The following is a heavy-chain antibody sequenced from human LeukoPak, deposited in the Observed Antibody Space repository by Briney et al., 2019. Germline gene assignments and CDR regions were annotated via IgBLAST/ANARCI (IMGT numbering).Heavy chain of an antibody. CDR3: ARAFSSGWYENFQH. D-gene: IGHD6-13*01. CDR1: GGSISSYY. CDR2: IYTSGST. V-gene: IGHV4-4*07. Sequence: PSETLSLTCTVSGGSISSYYWSWIRQPAGKGLEWIGRIYTSGSTNYNPSLKSRVTMSVDTSKNQFSLKLSSVTAADTAVYYCARAFSSGWYENFQHWSQGTLVTVSS. J-gene: IGHJ1*01.